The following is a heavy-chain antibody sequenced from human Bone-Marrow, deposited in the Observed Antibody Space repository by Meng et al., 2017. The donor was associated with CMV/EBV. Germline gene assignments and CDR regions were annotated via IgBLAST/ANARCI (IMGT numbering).Heavy chain of an antibody. CDR1: GFTFSSYE. CDR3: AREGYYDSSGGAFDI. D-gene: IGHD3-22*01. V-gene: IGHV3-48*03. J-gene: IGHJ3*02. CDR2: ISSSGSTI. Sequence: GESLKISCAASGFTFSSYEMNWVRQAPGKGLEWVSYISSSGSTIYYADSVKGRFTISRDNAKNSLYLQMNSLRAEDTAVYYCAREGYYDSSGGAFDIWGQGTMVTVSS.